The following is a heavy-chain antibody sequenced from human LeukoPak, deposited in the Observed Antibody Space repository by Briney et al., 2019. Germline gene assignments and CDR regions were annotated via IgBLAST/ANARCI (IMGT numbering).Heavy chain of an antibody. Sequence: GASVKVSCKASGYTFTSYDINWVRQATGQGLEWMGWMNPNSGNTGYAQKFQGRVTMTRNTSISTAYMELRSLRSDDTAVFYCVRDLGVDTSMIFFDYWGQGTRVTVSS. J-gene: IGHJ4*02. CDR1: GYTFTSYD. CDR2: MNPNSGNT. V-gene: IGHV1-8*01. D-gene: IGHD5-18*01. CDR3: VRDLGVDTSMIFFDY.